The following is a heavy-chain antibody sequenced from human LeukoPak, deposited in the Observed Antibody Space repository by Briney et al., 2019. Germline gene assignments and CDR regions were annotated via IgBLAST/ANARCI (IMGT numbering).Heavy chain of an antibody. J-gene: IGHJ4*02. CDR3: AKDAYYDGSGYYLDY. CDR2: ISWNSGSI. Sequence: GGPLRLSCAASGFTFSSYAMHWVRQAPGKGLEWVSGISWNSGSIGYADSVKGRFTISRDNAKNSLYLQMNSLRAEDTALYYCAKDAYYDGSGYYLDYWGRGTLVTVSS. V-gene: IGHV3-9*01. CDR1: GFTFSSYA. D-gene: IGHD3-22*01.